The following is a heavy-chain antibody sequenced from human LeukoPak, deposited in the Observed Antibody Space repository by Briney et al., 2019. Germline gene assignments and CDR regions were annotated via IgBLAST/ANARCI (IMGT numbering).Heavy chain of an antibody. CDR2: IYYSGST. V-gene: IGHV4-61*05. CDR3: ARSYSSSWYGDFQH. D-gene: IGHD6-13*01. CDR1: GGSISSNIYY. Sequence: SETLSLTCTVSGGSISSNIYYWGWIRQPPGKGLEWIGFIYYSGSTNYNPSLKSRVTISVDTSKNQFSLKLNSVTAADTAVYYCARSYSSSWYGDFQHWGQGTLVTVSS. J-gene: IGHJ1*01.